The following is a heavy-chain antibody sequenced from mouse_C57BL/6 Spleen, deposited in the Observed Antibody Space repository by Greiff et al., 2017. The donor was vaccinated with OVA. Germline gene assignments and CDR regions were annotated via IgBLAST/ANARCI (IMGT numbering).Heavy chain of an antibody. J-gene: IGHJ2*01. D-gene: IGHD1-1*01. CDR3: TRDTTVVAGDYFDY. CDR1: GYTFTDYE. Sequence: VQLQQSGAELVRPGASVTLSCKASGYTFTDYEMHWVKQTPVHGLEWIGAIDPETGGTAYNQKFKGKAILTADKSSSTAYMELRSLTSEDSAVYYSTRDTTVVAGDYFDYWGQGTTLTVSS. V-gene: IGHV1-15*01. CDR2: IDPETGGT.